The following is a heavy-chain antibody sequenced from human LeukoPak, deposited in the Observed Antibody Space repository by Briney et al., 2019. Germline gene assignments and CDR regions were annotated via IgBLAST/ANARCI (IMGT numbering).Heavy chain of an antibody. CDR3: AKYQADYSDSSGYYLAY. V-gene: IGHV3-21*01. CDR1: GFTFSSYS. D-gene: IGHD3-22*01. CDR2: ISSSSSYI. Sequence: GGSLRLSCAASGFTFSSYSMNWVRQAPGKGLEWVSSISSSSSYIYYADSVKGRFTISRDNSKNTLYLQMNSLSPEDTAVYYCAKYQADYSDSSGYYLAYWGQGTLVTVSS. J-gene: IGHJ4*02.